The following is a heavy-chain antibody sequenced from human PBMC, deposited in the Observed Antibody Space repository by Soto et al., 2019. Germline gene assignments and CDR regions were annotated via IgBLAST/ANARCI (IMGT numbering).Heavy chain of an antibody. Sequence: EVQLLESGGGLVQPGGSLRLSCAASGFTFSSYAMSWVRQAPGKGLEWVSAISGSGGSTYYADSVKGRFTISRDNSKNTLYLQMNSLRAEDTAVYYCAKVIFSGGYLVNGFHIWGQGTMVTVSS. J-gene: IGHJ3*02. V-gene: IGHV3-23*01. D-gene: IGHD6-19*01. CDR3: AKVIFSGGYLVNGFHI. CDR2: ISGSGGST. CDR1: GFTFSSYA.